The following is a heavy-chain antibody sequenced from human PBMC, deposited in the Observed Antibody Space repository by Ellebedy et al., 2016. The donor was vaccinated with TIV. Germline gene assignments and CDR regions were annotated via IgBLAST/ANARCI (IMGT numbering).Heavy chain of an antibody. J-gene: IGHJ4*02. D-gene: IGHD3-16*01. CDR3: ARGRSYVPDYFDS. CDR2: ISAYTGDT. V-gene: IGHV1-18*01. Sequence: ASVKVSCKASGYSFASYGITWVRQAPGQGLEWMGWISAYTGDTDYAQKFQGRLTMSTDTSTSTAYMELRSLKSDDTAVYYCARGRSYVPDYFDSWGQGTLVTVSS. CDR1: GYSFASYG.